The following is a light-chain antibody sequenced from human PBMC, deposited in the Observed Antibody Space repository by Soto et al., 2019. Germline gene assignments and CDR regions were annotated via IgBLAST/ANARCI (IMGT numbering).Light chain of an antibody. CDR1: QSVTGNS. CDR3: QQYDSSPLT. J-gene: IGKJ3*01. Sequence: EIVVTQSPGTLSLFPGERATLSCRANQSVTGNSLAWYLQKPGQAPRLLIYGASNRATGVPDRFSGSGSGTYFTLTINRLEPEDFAVFYCQQYDSSPLTFGPGNKVEIK. V-gene: IGKV3-20*01. CDR2: GAS.